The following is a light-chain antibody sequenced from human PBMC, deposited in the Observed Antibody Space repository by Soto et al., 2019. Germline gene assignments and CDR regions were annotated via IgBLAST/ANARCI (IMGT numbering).Light chain of an antibody. CDR2: DAS. CDR1: QSVSSNF. Sequence: EIVLTQSPGTLSLSPGERGTLSCRASQSVSSNFLAWYQQKPGQAPRLLIYDASNRATGIPARFSGSGSGTDLTLTISSLEPEDFAVYYCPQRSNWPITFGQGTRLEIK. V-gene: IGKV3D-20*02. J-gene: IGKJ5*01. CDR3: PQRSNWPIT.